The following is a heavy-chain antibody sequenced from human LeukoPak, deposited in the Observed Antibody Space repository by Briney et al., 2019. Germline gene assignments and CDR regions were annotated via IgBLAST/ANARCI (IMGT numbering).Heavy chain of an antibody. CDR1: GYTFTSYD. V-gene: IGHV1-8*01. CDR3: AVSLYSSPYYFDY. D-gene: IGHD6-6*01. CDR2: MNPNSGNT. J-gene: IGHJ4*02. Sequence: GASVKVSCKASGYTFTSYDINWVRQATGQGLEWMGWMNPNSGNTGYAQKFQGRVTMTRNTSISTAYMELSSLRSEDTAVYYCAVSLYSSPYYFDYWGQGTLVTVSS.